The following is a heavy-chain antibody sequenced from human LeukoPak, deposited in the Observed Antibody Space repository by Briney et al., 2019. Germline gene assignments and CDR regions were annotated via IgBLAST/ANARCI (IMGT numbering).Heavy chain of an antibody. D-gene: IGHD6-6*01. CDR2: IYYSGST. V-gene: IGHV4-39*01. CDR1: GGSISSSSYY. CDR3: ARGIAARPNYFDY. J-gene: IGHJ4*02. Sequence: SETLSLTCTVSGGSISSSSYYWGWIRQPPGKGLEWIGSIYYSGSTYYNPSLKSRVTISVDTSKNQFSLKLSSVTAADTAVYYCARGIAARPNYFDYWGQGTLVTVSS.